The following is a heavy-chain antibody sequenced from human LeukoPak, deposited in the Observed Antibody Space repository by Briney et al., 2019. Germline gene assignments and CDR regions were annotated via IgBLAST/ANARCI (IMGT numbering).Heavy chain of an antibody. CDR2: ISAYNGNT. Sequence: GASVKVSCKASGYTFTSYGISWVRQAPGQGLEWMGWISAYNGNTNYAQKLQGRVTMTTDTSTSTAYMELRSLRSDDTAVYCCARGSDSSGYYYRTYYFDYWGQGTLVTVSS. V-gene: IGHV1-18*01. D-gene: IGHD3-22*01. J-gene: IGHJ4*02. CDR1: GYTFTSYG. CDR3: ARGSDSSGYYYRTYYFDY.